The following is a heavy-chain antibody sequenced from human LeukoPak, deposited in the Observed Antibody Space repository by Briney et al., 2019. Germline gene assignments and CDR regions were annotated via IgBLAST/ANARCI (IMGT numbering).Heavy chain of an antibody. CDR3: ARQLERRYYYYMDV. D-gene: IGHD1-1*01. CDR2: IIPIFATT. J-gene: IGHJ6*03. CDR1: GHIFTKLS. V-gene: IGHV1-69*13. Sequence: SVKVSCKVSGHIFTKLSIHWVRQAPGQGLEWMGGIIPIFATTNFAQKFQGRVTITADESTSTAYMELSSLRSEDTAVYYCARQLERRYYYYMDVWGKGTTVTVSS.